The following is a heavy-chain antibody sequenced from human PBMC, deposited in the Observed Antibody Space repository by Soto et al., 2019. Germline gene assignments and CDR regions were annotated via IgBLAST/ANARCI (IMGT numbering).Heavy chain of an antibody. Sequence: VQLVQSGAEVKKPGASVKVSCKASGYTFTSYGLSWVRQAPGQGLEWMGWINANNGNTKYAQKLQGRVTMTTDTSTTTAYMELRSLRSVDTAVYYCARDLNLGLGDYWGQGTLVTVSS. CDR1: GYTFTSYG. J-gene: IGHJ4*02. CDR2: INANNGNT. D-gene: IGHD7-27*01. CDR3: ARDLNLGLGDY. V-gene: IGHV1-18*01.